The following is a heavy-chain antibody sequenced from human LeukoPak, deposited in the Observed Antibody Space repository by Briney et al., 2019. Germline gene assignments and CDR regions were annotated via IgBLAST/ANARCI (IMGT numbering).Heavy chain of an antibody. V-gene: IGHV4-39*07. CDR2: IYYSGST. D-gene: IGHD3-22*01. CDR3: GGRYYDSSGYEYYFDY. Sequence: SETLSLTSTVSGGSISSSSYYWGWIRQPPGKGLEWIGSIYYSGSTYYNPSLKSLVTISVDTSKNQFSPKLSSVTAADTAVYYCGGRYYDSSGYEYYFDYWGQGTLVTVSS. J-gene: IGHJ4*02. CDR1: GGSISSSSYY.